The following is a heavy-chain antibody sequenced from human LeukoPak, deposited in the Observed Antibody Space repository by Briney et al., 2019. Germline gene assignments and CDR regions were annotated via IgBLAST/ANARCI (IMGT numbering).Heavy chain of an antibody. D-gene: IGHD3-22*01. CDR3: ARSDYDSINY. V-gene: IGHV4-4*09. CDR1: GGPISSYY. J-gene: IGHJ4*02. Sequence: SETLSLTCTVSGGPISSYYWSWIRQSPGKGLEWIGYIYTSGSTNYNPSLKSRVTISVDTSKNQFSLKLSSVTAADTAVYYCARSDYDSINYWGQGTLVTVSS. CDR2: IYTSGST.